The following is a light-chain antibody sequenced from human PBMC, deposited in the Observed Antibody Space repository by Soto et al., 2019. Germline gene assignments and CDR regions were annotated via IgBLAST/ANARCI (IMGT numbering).Light chain of an antibody. CDR3: QQYNNWPPIT. J-gene: IGKJ3*01. Sequence: EIVMTQSPATLSVSPGERATLSCRASQSVSGNLAWYQQKPGQAPRLLIYAASTRATGIPARFSGSGSGTEFTHTISSLQSEDFAVYYCQQYNNWPPITFGTGTKVDIK. CDR1: QSVSGN. CDR2: AAS. V-gene: IGKV3-15*01.